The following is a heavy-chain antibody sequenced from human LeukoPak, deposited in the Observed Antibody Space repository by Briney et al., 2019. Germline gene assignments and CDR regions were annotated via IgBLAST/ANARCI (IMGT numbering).Heavy chain of an antibody. CDR1: GGSISSGSYY. V-gene: IGHV4-61*02. J-gene: IGHJ4*02. D-gene: IGHD3-22*01. CDR3: ARVTGYMIEDYFDY. Sequence: SETLSLTCTVSGGSISSGSYYWSWIRQPAGKGLEWIGRIYTSGSTNYNPSLKSRVTISVDTSKNQFSLKLSSVTAADTAVYYCARVTGYMIEDYFDYWGQGVLVTVSS. CDR2: IYTSGST.